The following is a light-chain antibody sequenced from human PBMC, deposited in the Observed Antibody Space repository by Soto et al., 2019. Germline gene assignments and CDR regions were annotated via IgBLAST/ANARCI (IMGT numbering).Light chain of an antibody. J-gene: IGLJ2*01. CDR1: NIGSKG. Sequence: SYELTQPPSGSVAPGKTARITVGGNNIGSKGVHWYQQKPGQAPVLVIYYDSDRPSGIPERFSGSNSGNTATLTISRVEAGDEADYYCQVWDSSSDHPVVFGGGTKLTVL. V-gene: IGLV3-21*04. CDR2: YDS. CDR3: QVWDSSSDHPVV.